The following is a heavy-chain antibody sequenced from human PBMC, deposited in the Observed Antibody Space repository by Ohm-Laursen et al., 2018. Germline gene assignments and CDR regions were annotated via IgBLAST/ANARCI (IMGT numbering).Heavy chain of an antibody. D-gene: IGHD5-12*01. CDR2: IYYSGSI. Sequence: TLSLTCTVSGGSISSYYWSWIRQPPGKGLEWIGYIYYSGSINYNPSLKSRVTISVDTSKNQSSLKLSSVTAADTAVYYCARELQQWMMNWFDPWGQGTLVTVSS. V-gene: IGHV4-59*01. J-gene: IGHJ5*02. CDR1: GGSISSYY. CDR3: ARELQQWMMNWFDP.